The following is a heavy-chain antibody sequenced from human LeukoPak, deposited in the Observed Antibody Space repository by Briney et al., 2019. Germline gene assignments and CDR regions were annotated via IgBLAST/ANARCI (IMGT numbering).Heavy chain of an antibody. D-gene: IGHD5-12*01. CDR1: GFTFSSYW. CDR3: ARVRYSGYVHYFGY. Sequence: GGSLRLSCAASGFTFSSYWMSWVRQAPGKGLEWVANIKQDGSEKYYVDSVKGRFTISRDNAKNSLYLQMNSLRAEDTAVYYCARVRYSGYVHYFGYWGQGTLVTLSS. CDR2: IKQDGSEK. J-gene: IGHJ4*02. V-gene: IGHV3-7*01.